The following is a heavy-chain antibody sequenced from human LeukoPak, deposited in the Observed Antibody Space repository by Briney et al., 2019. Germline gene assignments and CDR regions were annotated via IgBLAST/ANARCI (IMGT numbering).Heavy chain of an antibody. J-gene: IGHJ4*02. CDR1: GYTFTGYY. V-gene: IGHV1-2*02. D-gene: IGHD6-6*01. CDR3: ALWGSYSSSTFDY. CDR2: INPNSGGT. Sequence: ASVKVSCKASGYTFTGYYMHWVRQAPGQGLEWVGWINPNSGGTNYAQKFQGRVTMTRDTSISTAYMELSRLRSDDTAVYYCALWGSYSSSTFDYWGQGTLVTVSS.